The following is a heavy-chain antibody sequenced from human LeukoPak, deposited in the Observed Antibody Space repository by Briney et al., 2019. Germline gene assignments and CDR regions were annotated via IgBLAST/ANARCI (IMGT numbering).Heavy chain of an antibody. CDR1: GYTFTSYG. Sequence: RASVKVSCKASGYTFTSYGISWVRQAPGQGLEWMGWISAYNGNTNYAQKLQGRVTMTTDTSTSTAYMELRSLRSDDTAVYYCARDQYYYDSSGYSRFDPWGQGTLVTVSS. CDR3: ARDQYYYDSSGYSRFDP. J-gene: IGHJ5*02. CDR2: ISAYNGNT. V-gene: IGHV1-18*01. D-gene: IGHD3-22*01.